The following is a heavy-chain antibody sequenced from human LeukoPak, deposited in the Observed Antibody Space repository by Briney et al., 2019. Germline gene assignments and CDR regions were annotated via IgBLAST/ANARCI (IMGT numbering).Heavy chain of an antibody. V-gene: IGHV1-18*01. Sequence: ASVKVSCKASGYILTNYAMNWVRQAPGQGLEWMGWISAYNGNTNYAQKLQGRVTMTTDTSTSTAYMELRSLRSDGTAVYYCARSRPVAGHYYYYYMDVWGKGTTVTVSS. D-gene: IGHD6-19*01. J-gene: IGHJ6*03. CDR2: ISAYNGNT. CDR1: GYILTNYA. CDR3: ARSRPVAGHYYYYYMDV.